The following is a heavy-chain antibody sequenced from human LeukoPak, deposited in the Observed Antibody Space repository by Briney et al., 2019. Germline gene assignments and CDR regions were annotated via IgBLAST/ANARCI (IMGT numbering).Heavy chain of an antibody. D-gene: IGHD1-1*01. V-gene: IGHV3-30-3*01. CDR2: ISYDGGNT. CDR1: GFTFSSNA. J-gene: IGHJ4*02. CDR3: AKEGTGIHFDY. Sequence: GGSLRLSCAASGFTFSSNAIHWVRQAPGKGLEWVAEISYDGGNTYYADSVKGRFTISRDNSKNTPYLQMNSLRAEDTAVYYCAKEGTGIHFDYWGQGTLVTVSS.